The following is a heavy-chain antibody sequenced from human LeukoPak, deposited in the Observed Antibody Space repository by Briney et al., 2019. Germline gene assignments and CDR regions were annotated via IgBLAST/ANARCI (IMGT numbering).Heavy chain of an antibody. V-gene: IGHV4-61*02. CDR1: GGSIGSGSYY. CDR2: IYTSGTT. J-gene: IGHJ4*02. Sequence: SETLSLTCTVSGGSIGSGSYYWIWIRPPTGKEREWIMCIYTSGTTNYNPSLKSRVTISVDTYKNQFSMKLSSVTAADTAVYYCAREEYSGYDYGGDFDYWGQGTLVTVSS. CDR3: AREEYSGYDYGGDFDY. D-gene: IGHD5-12*01.